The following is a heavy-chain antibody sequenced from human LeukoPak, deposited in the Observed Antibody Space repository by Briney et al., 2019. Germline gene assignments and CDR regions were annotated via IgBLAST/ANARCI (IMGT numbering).Heavy chain of an antibody. V-gene: IGHV3-48*01. CDR2: ISGGGGTI. CDR3: ARNQEIDYYDSSGFYWGVEY. Sequence: GGSLRLSCAASGFTFSAYSMNWVRQAPGKGLEWVAYISGGGGTIYYADSVKGRFTISRDNAKNSLYLQMDSLRAEDTAVYYCARNQEIDYYDSSGFYWGVEYWGQGTLVTVSS. CDR1: GFTFSAYS. D-gene: IGHD3-22*01. J-gene: IGHJ4*02.